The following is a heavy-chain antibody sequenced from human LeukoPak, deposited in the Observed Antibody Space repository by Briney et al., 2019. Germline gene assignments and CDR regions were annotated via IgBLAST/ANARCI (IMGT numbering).Heavy chain of an antibody. CDR2: IIPIFGTA. Sequence: GSSVKVSCKASGGTFSSYAISWVRQAPGQGLEWMGGIIPIFGTANYAQKFQGRVTITADESTSTAYMELSSLRSEDTAVYYCARDHRGFGELQYGVGIYYYYMDVWGKGTTVTVSS. V-gene: IGHV1-69*01. CDR1: GGTFSSYA. CDR3: ARDHRGFGELQYGVGIYYYYMDV. D-gene: IGHD3-10*01. J-gene: IGHJ6*03.